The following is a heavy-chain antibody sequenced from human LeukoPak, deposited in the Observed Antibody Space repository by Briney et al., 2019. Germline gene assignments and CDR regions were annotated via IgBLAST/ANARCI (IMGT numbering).Heavy chain of an antibody. V-gene: IGHV4-38-2*02. CDR3: ARVPNSGTYYVDS. CDR1: GYSISSGYY. D-gene: IGHD1-26*01. J-gene: IGHJ4*02. Sequence: KPSETLSLTCTVSGYSISSGYYGGWIRQPPGKGLEWIGSVYQSGRIYYHPSLNNPVTISVDTSKNQFSLKLSSGTAADTAVYYCARVPNSGTYYVDSWGQGTLLTVSS. CDR2: VYQSGRI.